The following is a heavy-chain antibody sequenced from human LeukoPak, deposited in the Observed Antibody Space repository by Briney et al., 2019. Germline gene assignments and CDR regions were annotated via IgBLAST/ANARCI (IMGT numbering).Heavy chain of an antibody. D-gene: IGHD6-13*01. CDR3: ARTSSGYSSSWYGYYPY. CDR2: IYHSGST. CDR1: GGSISSSNW. Sequence: SETLSLTCAVSGGSISSSNWWRWVRQPPGKGLEGIGEIYHSGSTNYNPSLKSRVTISVDTSKNQFSLKLSSVTAADTAVYYCARTSSGYSSSWYGYYPYWGQGTLVTVSS. J-gene: IGHJ4*02. V-gene: IGHV4-4*02.